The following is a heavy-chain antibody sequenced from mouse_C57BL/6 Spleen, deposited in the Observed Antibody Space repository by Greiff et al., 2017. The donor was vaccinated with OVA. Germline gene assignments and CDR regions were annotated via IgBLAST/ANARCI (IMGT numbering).Heavy chain of an antibody. D-gene: IGHD4-1*01. CDR3: ARSLTGTVFDY. V-gene: IGHV1-69*01. J-gene: IGHJ2*01. CDR1: GYTFTSYW. CDR2: IDPSDSYT. Sequence: QVQLQQSGAELVMPGASVKLSCKASGYTFTSYWMHWVKQRPGQGLEWIGEIDPSDSYTNYNQKFKGKSTLTVDKSSSTAYMQLSSLTSEDSAVYYCARSLTGTVFDYWGQGTTLTVSS.